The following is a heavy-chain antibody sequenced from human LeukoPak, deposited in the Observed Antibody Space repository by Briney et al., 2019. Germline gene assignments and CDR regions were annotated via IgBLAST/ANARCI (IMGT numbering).Heavy chain of an antibody. V-gene: IGHV1-18*01. D-gene: IGHD3-9*01. CDR3: ARIFYDILTGYHHGSEFDC. J-gene: IGHJ4*02. CDR1: GYTFTSYG. Sequence: ASVKVSCKASGYTFTSYGISWVRQAPGQGLEWMGWISAYNGNTNYAQKLQGRVTMTTDTSTSTAYMELRSLRSDDTAVYYCARIFYDILTGYHHGSEFDCWGQGTLVTVSS. CDR2: ISAYNGNT.